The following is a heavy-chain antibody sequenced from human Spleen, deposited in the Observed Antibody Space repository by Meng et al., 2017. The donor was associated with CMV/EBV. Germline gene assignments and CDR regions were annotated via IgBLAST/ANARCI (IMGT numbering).Heavy chain of an antibody. D-gene: IGHD3-9*01. CDR2: INHSGST. J-gene: IGHJ4*02. CDR1: GGSFSGYY. V-gene: IGHV4-34*01. CDR3: ARHFDYRNYFDY. Sequence: SETLSLTCAVYGGSFSGYYWSWIRQPPGKGLEWIGEINHSGSTNYNPSLKSRVTMSVDTSKNQFSLKLSSVTAADTAVYYCARHFDYRNYFDYWGQGTLVTVSS.